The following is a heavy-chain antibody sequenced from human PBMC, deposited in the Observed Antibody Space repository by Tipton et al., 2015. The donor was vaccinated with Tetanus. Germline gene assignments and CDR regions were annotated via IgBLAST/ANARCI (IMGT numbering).Heavy chain of an antibody. V-gene: IGHV4-4*07. J-gene: IGHJ2*01. CDR2: YYPSGGT. CDR3: ARGGKLGVGSFDL. Sequence: TLSLTCNVSGGPISSYYWSWIRQPAGKGLEWIGRYYPSGGTNYNPSLRSRVTMSVDKSKNQFSLKPNSVTAADTAGYYCARGGKLGVGSFDLWGRGTLVTVSS. D-gene: IGHD7-27*01. CDR1: GGPISSYY.